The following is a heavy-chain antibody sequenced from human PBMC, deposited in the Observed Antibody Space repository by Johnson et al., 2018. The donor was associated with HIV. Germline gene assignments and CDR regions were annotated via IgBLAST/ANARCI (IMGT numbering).Heavy chain of an antibody. J-gene: IGHJ3*02. CDR2: ISSSGSTI. Sequence: QVQLVESGGGLVQPGGSLRLSCAASGFTFSDYYMSWIRHAPGKGLEWVSYISSSGSTIYYADSVKGRFTISRDNAKNSLYLQMNSLRAEDTAVYYCAREHSEVRYGSNTRGAFDIWGQGTMVTVSS. CDR3: AREHSEVRYGSNTRGAFDI. CDR1: GFTFSDYY. V-gene: IGHV3-11*04. D-gene: IGHD3-10*01.